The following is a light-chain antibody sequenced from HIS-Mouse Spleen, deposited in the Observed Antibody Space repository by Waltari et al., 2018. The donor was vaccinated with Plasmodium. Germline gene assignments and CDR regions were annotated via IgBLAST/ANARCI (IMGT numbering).Light chain of an antibody. CDR1: QSISSY. J-gene: IGKJ4*01. Sequence: DIQMTQSPSSLSASVGDSVTITCRASQSISSYLNWYQQKPGKAPKLLIYAASSLQSGVPSRFSGSGSGTDFTLTISSLQPEDVATYYCQQSYSTPQLTFGGGTKVEIK. CDR2: AAS. CDR3: QQSYSTPQLT. V-gene: IGKV1-39*01.